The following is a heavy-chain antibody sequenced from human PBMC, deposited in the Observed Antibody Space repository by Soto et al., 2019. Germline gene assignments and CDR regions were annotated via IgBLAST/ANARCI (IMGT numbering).Heavy chain of an antibody. CDR1: GFTFSSYG. CDR2: IWYDGSNK. CDR3: AREAAVAGDTYAFDI. D-gene: IGHD6-19*01. Sequence: GGSLRLSCAASGFTFSSYGMHWVRQAPGKGLEWVAVIWYDGSNKYYADSVKGRFTISRDNSKNTLYLQMNSLRAEDTAVYYCAREAAVAGDTYAFDIWGQGTMVTVSS. V-gene: IGHV3-33*01. J-gene: IGHJ3*02.